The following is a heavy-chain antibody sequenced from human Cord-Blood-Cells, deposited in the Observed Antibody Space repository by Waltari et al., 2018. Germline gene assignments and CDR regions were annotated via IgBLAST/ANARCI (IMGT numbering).Heavy chain of an antibody. Sequence: QVQLVQSGAEVKKPGASVKVSCKASGYTFTGYYMHRVRQAPGQRLEWMVRMNPNSGGTKSAQKLQGWVTMTRDTSISTAYRELSRLGSDDTAVYYCARAVGCSSGWYAFDIWGQGTMVTVSS. CDR2: MNPNSGGT. CDR3: ARAVGCSSGWYAFDI. CDR1: GYTFTGYY. V-gene: IGHV1-2*04. D-gene: IGHD6-19*01. J-gene: IGHJ3*02.